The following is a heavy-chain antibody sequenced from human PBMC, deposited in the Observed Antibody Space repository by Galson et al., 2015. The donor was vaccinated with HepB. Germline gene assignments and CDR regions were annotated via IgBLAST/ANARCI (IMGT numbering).Heavy chain of an antibody. CDR2: FDPEDGET. CDR3: ATGGPEPRDCSGGSCYSPYYYYGMDV. D-gene: IGHD2-15*01. V-gene: IGHV1-24*01. J-gene: IGHJ6*02. Sequence: SVKVSCKVSGYTLTELSMHWVRQAPGKGLEWMGGFDPEDGETIYAQKFQGRVTMTEDTSTDTAYMELSSLRSEDTAVYYCATGGPEPRDCSGGSCYSPYYYYGMDVWGQGTTVTVSS. CDR1: GYTLTELS.